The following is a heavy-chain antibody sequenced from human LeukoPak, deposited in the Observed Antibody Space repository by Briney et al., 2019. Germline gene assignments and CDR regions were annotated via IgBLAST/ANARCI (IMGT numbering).Heavy chain of an antibody. Sequence: ASVNVSCKASGYSFTGYYMHWVRQAPGQGLEWMGWINPNSGGANYAQKFQGRVTMTRDTSISTAYMELSRLRSDDTAVYYCARGQQLVRTEYYFDYWGQGTLVTVSS. J-gene: IGHJ4*02. D-gene: IGHD6-13*01. V-gene: IGHV1-2*02. CDR1: GYSFTGYY. CDR3: ARGQQLVRTEYYFDY. CDR2: INPNSGGA.